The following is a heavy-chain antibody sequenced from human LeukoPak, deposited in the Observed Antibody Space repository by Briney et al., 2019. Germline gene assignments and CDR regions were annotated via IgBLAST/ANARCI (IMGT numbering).Heavy chain of an antibody. J-gene: IGHJ4*02. V-gene: IGHV4-38-2*01. CDR3: ACSRDLYSPLDY. D-gene: IGHD5-24*01. CDR1: GYSISSGYF. Sequence: SETLSLTCAVSGYSISSGYFWGWIRQPPGKGLEWIGSIYHSGTTYYNPSLKSRITISVDTSKNQFSLKLNSVTAADTALYYCACSRDLYSPLDYWGQGTLVTVSS. CDR2: IYHSGTT.